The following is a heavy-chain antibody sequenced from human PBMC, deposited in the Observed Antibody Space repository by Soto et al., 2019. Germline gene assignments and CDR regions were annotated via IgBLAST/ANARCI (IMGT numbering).Heavy chain of an antibody. V-gene: IGHV1-46*03. CDR3: SRVDPGETSPFDH. J-gene: IGHJ4*02. D-gene: IGHD3-10*01. Sequence: GASVKVSCAACGYRFTSYYLHWVRQAPGQGLEWMGWINPFDGSRMFAQSFQGRVTFTRDTSASTVYMELSGLRSDDTAVYYCSRVDPGETSPFDHWGQGTLVTVSS. CDR1: GYRFTSYY. CDR2: INPFDGSR.